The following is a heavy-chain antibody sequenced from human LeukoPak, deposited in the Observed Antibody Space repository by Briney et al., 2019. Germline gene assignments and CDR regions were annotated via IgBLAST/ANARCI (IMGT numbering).Heavy chain of an antibody. Sequence: SGGSLRLSCAASGFAFSNYGIHWVRQTPGKGLEWVAAIWSDGYTKYYAEAVKGRFTISIDNAKNSVFLQMNSLRTEDTAIYYCARSRWPEDLWGRGTLVTVSS. D-gene: IGHD4-23*01. V-gene: IGHV3-33*03. CDR2: IWSDGYTK. CDR1: GFAFSNYG. J-gene: IGHJ5*02. CDR3: ARSRWPEDL.